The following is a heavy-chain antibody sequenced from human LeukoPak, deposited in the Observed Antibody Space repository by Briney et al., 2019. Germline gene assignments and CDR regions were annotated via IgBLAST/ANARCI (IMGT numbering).Heavy chain of an antibody. CDR3: ARSTATTNLWYFDY. CDR1: GGSISSGGYY. CDR2: IYYSGST. J-gene: IGHJ4*02. V-gene: IGHV4-31*03. Sequence: SETLSLTCTVSGGSISSGGYYWSWIRQHPGKGPEWIGYIYYSGSTSYNPSLKSRVTISVDTSRTQFSLKLSSVTAADTAVYYCARSTATTNLWYFDYWGQGTLVTVSS. D-gene: IGHD4-17*01.